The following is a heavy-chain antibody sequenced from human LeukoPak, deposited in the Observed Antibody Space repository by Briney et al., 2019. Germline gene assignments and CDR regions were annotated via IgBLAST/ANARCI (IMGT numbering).Heavy chain of an antibody. V-gene: IGHV3-23*01. CDR1: GFTFSSYA. CDR3: AKDTIKWGSYRYFDY. CDR2: ISGSGGST. Sequence: GGSLRLSCAASGFTFSSYAMSWVRQAPGKGLEWVSAISGSGGSTYYADSVKGRFTISRDNSKNTLYLQMNSLRAEDTAVYYCAKDTIKWGSYRYFDYWAREPWSPSPQ. J-gene: IGHJ4*02. D-gene: IGHD3-16*02.